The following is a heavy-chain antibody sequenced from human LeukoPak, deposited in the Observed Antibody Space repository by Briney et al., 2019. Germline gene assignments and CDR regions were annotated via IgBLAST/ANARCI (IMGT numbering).Heavy chain of an antibody. J-gene: IGHJ6*02. Sequence: PGRSLRLSCTASGFTFGDYAMSWFRQAPGKGLEWVGFIRSKAYGGTTEYAASVKGRFTISRDDSKSIAYLQMNSLKTEDTAVYYCTRDAPYYDFWSGYLMDVWGQGTTVTVSS. CDR2: IRSKAYGGTT. D-gene: IGHD3-3*01. V-gene: IGHV3-49*03. CDR3: TRDAPYYDFWSGYLMDV. CDR1: GFTFGDYA.